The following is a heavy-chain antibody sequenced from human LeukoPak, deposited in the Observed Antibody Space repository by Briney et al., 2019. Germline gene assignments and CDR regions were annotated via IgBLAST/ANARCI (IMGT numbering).Heavy chain of an antibody. CDR1: GFTFSSYG. CDR3: AKGGLYMIVVVLDY. CDR2: ISYDGSNK. D-gene: IGHD3-22*01. Sequence: GRSLRLSCAASGFTFSSYGMHWVRQAPGKGLEWVAVISYDGSNKYYADSVKGRFTISRDNSKNTLYLQMNSLSAEDTAVYYCAKGGLYMIVVVLDYWGQGTLVTVSS. J-gene: IGHJ4*02. V-gene: IGHV3-30*18.